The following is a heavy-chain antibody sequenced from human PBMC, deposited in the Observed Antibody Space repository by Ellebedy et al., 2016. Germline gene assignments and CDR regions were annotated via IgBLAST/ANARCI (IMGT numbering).Heavy chain of an antibody. CDR1: GGSISSYY. J-gene: IGHJ4*02. CDR3: ARGIYGSGSVDY. D-gene: IGHD3-10*01. CDR2: INESGTM. Sequence: GSLRLSCTVSGGSISSYYWSWIRQPPGKGLEWIGEINESGTMNYSPSLKSRVTISVDKSKNQFSLRLSSVTAADTAVYFCARGIYGSGSVDYWGQGTLVTVSS. V-gene: IGHV4-59*12.